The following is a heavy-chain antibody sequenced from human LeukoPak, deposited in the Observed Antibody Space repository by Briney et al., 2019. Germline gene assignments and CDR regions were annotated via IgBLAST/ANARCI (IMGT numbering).Heavy chain of an antibody. J-gene: IGHJ4*02. V-gene: IGHV3-49*04. CDR2: IRSKAYGGTT. Sequence: SGGSLRLSCAASGITFSSYWMSWVRQAPGKGLEWVGFIRSKAYGGTTEYAASVKGRFTISRDDSKSIAYPQMNSLKSEDTAVYYCTRRTYSSSPLHWDYWGQGTLVTVSS. CDR3: TRRTYSSSPLHWDY. D-gene: IGHD6-6*01. CDR1: GITFSSYW.